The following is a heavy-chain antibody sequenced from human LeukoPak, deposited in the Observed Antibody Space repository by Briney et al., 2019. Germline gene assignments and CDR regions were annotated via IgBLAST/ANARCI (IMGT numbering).Heavy chain of an antibody. V-gene: IGHV1-69*13. CDR2: IIPIFGTA. J-gene: IGHJ5*02. D-gene: IGHD3-22*01. CDR3: ARRNYNSVWFDP. CDR1: GGTFSSYA. Sequence: ASVKVSCKASGGTFSSYAISWVRQAPGQGLEWMGGIIPIFGTANYAQKFQGRVTITADESTSTAYMELSSLRSEDTAVYYCARRNYNSVWFDPWGQGTLVTVSS.